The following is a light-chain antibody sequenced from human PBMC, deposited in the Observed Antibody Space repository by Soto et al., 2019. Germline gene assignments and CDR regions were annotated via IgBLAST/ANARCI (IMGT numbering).Light chain of an antibody. CDR1: QSVGSIY. CDR3: QQYGNSPFT. J-gene: IGKJ5*01. CDR2: GAS. V-gene: IGKV3-20*01. Sequence: EIVLTQSPGTLSLSPGEGATLSCRASQSVGSIYLGWYQQKPGQAPRLLISGASSRATGIPDRFSGSGSGTDFTLTISRLEPEDFAVYYCQQYGNSPFTFGQGTRLELK.